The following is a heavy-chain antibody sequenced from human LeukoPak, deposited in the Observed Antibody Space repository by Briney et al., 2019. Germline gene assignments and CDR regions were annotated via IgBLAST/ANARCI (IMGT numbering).Heavy chain of an antibody. CDR1: GGSVTSTNW. Sequence: PSETLSLTCDVSGGSVTSTNWWTWFRQPPGKGLEWIGYFYYCGSTNYNPSLKSRVTVSVDPFKNQFSLKLSSVTAADTAVYYCARGRGSGTSYNAYYSYGMDVWGQGTTVTVYS. V-gene: IGHV4-59*02. CDR2: FYYCGST. J-gene: IGHJ6*02. CDR3: ARGRGSGTSYNAYYSYGMDV. D-gene: IGHD3-10*01.